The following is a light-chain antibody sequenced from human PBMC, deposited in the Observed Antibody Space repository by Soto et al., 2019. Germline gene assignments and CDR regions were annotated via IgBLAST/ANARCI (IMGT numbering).Light chain of an antibody. Sequence: QSVLTQPPSVSAAPGQKVTISCSGSSSNIGNNYVSWYQQLPGTAPKLLIYDNNKRPSGIPDRFSGSKSGTSATLVITGLQPGDEADYYCGTWDSSLSAVVFGGGTQLTVL. CDR1: SSNIGNNY. CDR3: GTWDSSLSAVV. V-gene: IGLV1-51*01. J-gene: IGLJ2*01. CDR2: DNN.